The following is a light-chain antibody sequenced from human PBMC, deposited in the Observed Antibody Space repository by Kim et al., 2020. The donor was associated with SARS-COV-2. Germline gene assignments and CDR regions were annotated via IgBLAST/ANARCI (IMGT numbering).Light chain of an antibody. CDR2: CAS. CDR3: QQDNNWPPTIT. Sequence: EIVMTQSPATLSVSPGERATLSCRASQSVSSNLAWYQQKPGQAPRLLIYCASTRATVIPARFSGSGSGTEFTLTISSLQSEDFAVYYCQQDNNWPPTITFGQGTRLEIK. V-gene: IGKV3-15*01. CDR1: QSVSSN. J-gene: IGKJ5*01.